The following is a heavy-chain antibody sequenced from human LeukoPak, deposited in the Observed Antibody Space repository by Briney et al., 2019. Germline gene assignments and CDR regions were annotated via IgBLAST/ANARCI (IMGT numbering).Heavy chain of an antibody. D-gene: IGHD3-10*01. CDR2: IKQDGSEK. CDR1: GFTFSSYW. CDR3: ARELGGYGSGSFDY. Sequence: PGGSLRLSCAASGFTFSSYWMSWVRQAPGKGLEWVANIKQDGSEKYYVDSVKGRFTISRDNDKNSLYLQMNSLRAEDSAVYYCARELGGYGSGSFDYWGQGTLVTVSS. J-gene: IGHJ4*02. V-gene: IGHV3-7*01.